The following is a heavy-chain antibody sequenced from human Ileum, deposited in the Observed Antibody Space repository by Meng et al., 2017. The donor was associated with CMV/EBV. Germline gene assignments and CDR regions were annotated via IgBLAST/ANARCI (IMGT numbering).Heavy chain of an antibody. V-gene: IGHV3-23*01. CDR3: ARGVTTLFDY. J-gene: IGHJ4*02. D-gene: IGHD4-17*01. CDR1: GFTFTNYA. Sequence: GESLKISCAASGFTFTNYAITWVRQAPGKGLEWVSAISGSAIATYYAASVKGRFTISRDNSKNTLYLQMNSLRAEDTAVYYCARGVTTLFDYWGQGTLVTVSS. CDR2: ISGSAIAT.